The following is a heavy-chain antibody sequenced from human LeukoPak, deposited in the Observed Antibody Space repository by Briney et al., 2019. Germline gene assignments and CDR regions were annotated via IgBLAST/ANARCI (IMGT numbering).Heavy chain of an antibody. CDR2: IYPGDSDT. CDR3: ARPSDVAAAGYWYFDL. CDR1: GYSFTSYW. Sequence: GESLKISCQGSGYSFTSYWIGWVRQLPGKGLEGMGIIYPGDSDTRYSPSFQGQVTISADKSISTAYLQWSSLKASDTAMYYCARPSDVAAAGYWYFDLWGRGTLVTVSS. D-gene: IGHD6-13*01. V-gene: IGHV5-51*01. J-gene: IGHJ2*01.